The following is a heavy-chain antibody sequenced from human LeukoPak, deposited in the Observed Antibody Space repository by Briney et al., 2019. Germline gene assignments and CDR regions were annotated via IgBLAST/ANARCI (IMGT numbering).Heavy chain of an antibody. CDR1: GYTFTGYY. CDR2: INPNSGGT. D-gene: IGHD3-9*01. J-gene: IGHJ5*02. CDR3: ARVDLRYFDWLLYPNWFDP. Sequence: ASVKVSCKASGYTFTGYYMHWVRQAPGQGLEWMGWINPNSGGTNYAQKFQGRVTMTRGTSISTAYMELRSLRSDDTAVYYCARVDLRYFDWLLYPNWFDPWGQGTLVTVSS. V-gene: IGHV1-2*02.